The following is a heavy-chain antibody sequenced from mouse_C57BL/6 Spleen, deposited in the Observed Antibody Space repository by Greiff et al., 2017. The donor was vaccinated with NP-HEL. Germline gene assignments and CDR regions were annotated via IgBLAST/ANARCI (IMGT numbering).Heavy chain of an antibody. V-gene: IGHV1-72*01. CDR1: GYTFTSYW. CDR2: IDPNSGGT. J-gene: IGHJ2*01. Sequence: VQLQQPGAELVKPGASVKLSCKASGYTFTSYWMHWVKQRPGRGLEWIGRIDPNSGGTKYNEKFKSKATLTVDKPSSTAYMQLSSLTSEDSAVYYCARTPFITTVVAYYFDYWGQGTTLTVSS. D-gene: IGHD1-1*01. CDR3: ARTPFITTVVAYYFDY.